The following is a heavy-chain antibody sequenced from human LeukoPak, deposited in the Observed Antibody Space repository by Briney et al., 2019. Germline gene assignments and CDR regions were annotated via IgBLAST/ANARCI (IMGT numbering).Heavy chain of an antibody. Sequence: PGGSLRLSCAASGFTISSYVMSWVRQAPGKGLEWIGEINHSGSTNYNPSLKSRVTISVDTSKNQFSPKLSSVTAADTAVYYCARRRWWEGQLFDYWGQGTLVTVSS. CDR1: GFTISSYV. J-gene: IGHJ4*02. CDR3: ARRRWWEGQLFDY. D-gene: IGHD2-15*01. CDR2: INHSGST. V-gene: IGHV4-34*01.